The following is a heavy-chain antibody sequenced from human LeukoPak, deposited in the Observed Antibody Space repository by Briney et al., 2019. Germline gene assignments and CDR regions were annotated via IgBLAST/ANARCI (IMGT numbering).Heavy chain of an antibody. D-gene: IGHD6-13*01. V-gene: IGHV3-15*01. CDR2: IKSKIAGGTT. Sequence: KSGGSLRLSCTASGLTFSNTWMTWVRQAPGKGLEWVGLIKSKIAGGTTEFAAPVKGRFTISRDDSKSTLYLQMNSLKIEDTAVYYCSAFTWYSLSAWGRGTLVTASS. CDR1: GLTFSNTW. CDR3: SAFTWYSLSA. J-gene: IGHJ5*02.